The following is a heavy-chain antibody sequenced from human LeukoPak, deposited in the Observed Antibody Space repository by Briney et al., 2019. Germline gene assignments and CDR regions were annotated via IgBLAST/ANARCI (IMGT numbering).Heavy chain of an antibody. Sequence: GGSLRLSCAASGFTVSSNYMSWVRQAPGKGLEWVSVIYSGGYTYYADSVKGRFTISRDNSKNTLYLQMNSLRAEDTAVYYCASHYGGLYYFDYWGQGTLVTVSS. CDR1: GFTVSSNY. J-gene: IGHJ4*02. D-gene: IGHD4-23*01. CDR3: ASHYGGLYYFDY. CDR2: IYSGGYT. V-gene: IGHV3-53*01.